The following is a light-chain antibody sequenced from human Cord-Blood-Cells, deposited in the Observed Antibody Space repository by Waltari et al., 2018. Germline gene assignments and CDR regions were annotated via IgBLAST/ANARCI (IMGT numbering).Light chain of an antibody. CDR2: AVS. CDR3: SSYTSSSTLV. CDR1: SSDVGGYHY. J-gene: IGLJ3*02. Sequence: QSALTQPASVSGSPGPSITITCTGTSSDVGGYHYVSWYQQHPGKAPKLMIYAVSNRPSGVSNRFSGSMSGNTSSLTIAGLQAEDEADYYCSSYTSSSTLVFGGGTKLTVL. V-gene: IGLV2-14*03.